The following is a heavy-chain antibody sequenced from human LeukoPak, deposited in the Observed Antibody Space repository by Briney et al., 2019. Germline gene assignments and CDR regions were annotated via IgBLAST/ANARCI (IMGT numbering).Heavy chain of an antibody. V-gene: IGHV4-30-2*01. CDR2: IYQSGST. CDR3: ARSDLPRFYVQGGFDY. Sequence: SQTLSLTCALSGRSISSGCYSCSWIRQPPWKGLEWFGYIYQSGSTYYNPSLKSRVTISVDRSKNQFSMKLSSVTAADTAVYYGARSDLPRFYVQGGFDYWGQGTLVTVSS. J-gene: IGHJ4*02. D-gene: IGHD3-10*02. CDR1: GRSISSGCYS.